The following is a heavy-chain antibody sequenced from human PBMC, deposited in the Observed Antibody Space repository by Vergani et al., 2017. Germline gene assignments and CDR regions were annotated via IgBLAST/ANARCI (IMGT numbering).Heavy chain of an antibody. CDR3: ARGGLPDAFDI. J-gene: IGHJ3*02. D-gene: IGHD3-10*01. CDR2: IYSSGSN. Sequence: QVQLQESGPGLLKPSQTLSLTCSVAGDSISSGNYYWNWIRQPAGKGLEWMGRIYSSGSNSYNPSIKSRITMSLDTSKNQFSLSLSSVTAADTAAYFCARGGLPDAFDIWGQGTLVTVSS. V-gene: IGHV4-61*02. CDR1: GDSISSGNYY.